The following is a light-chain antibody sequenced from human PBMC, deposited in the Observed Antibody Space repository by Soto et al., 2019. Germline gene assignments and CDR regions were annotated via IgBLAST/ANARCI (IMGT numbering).Light chain of an antibody. CDR1: QGIKNN. Sequence: AIQMTQSPPSLSASVGDRVTITCRASQGIKNNLAWFQQKPGKAPKLLIYDASSLQTGVPSRFSGSGSGTDFTLTISSLQPEDFASYFCLQDYNYPLTFGQGTKVDIK. J-gene: IGKJ1*01. CDR2: DAS. V-gene: IGKV1-6*01. CDR3: LQDYNYPLT.